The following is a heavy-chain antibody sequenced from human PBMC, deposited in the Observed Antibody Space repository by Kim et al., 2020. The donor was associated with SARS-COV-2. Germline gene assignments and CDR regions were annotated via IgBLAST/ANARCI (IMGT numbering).Heavy chain of an antibody. CDR3: ARQVGAPGYWYFDL. Sequence: SETLSLTCTVSGGSISSYYWSWIRQPPGKGLEWIGYIYYSGSTNYNPSLKSRVTISVDTSKNQFSLKLSSVTAADTAVYYCARQVGAPGYWYFDLWGRGTLVTVSS. CDR1: GGSISSYY. V-gene: IGHV4-59*08. J-gene: IGHJ2*01. CDR2: IYYSGST. D-gene: IGHD1-26*01.